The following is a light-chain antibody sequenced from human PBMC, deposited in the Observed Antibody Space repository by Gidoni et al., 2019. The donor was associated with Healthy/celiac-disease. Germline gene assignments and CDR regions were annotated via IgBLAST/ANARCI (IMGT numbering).Light chain of an antibody. CDR3: QQSYSTPQT. CDR2: AAS. J-gene: IGKJ4*02. Sequence: DIQMTQSPSSLSASVGDRVTITCRASQSISSYLNWYQQKPGKAPKLLIYAASSLQSGVPSRFSGRGSGTDFTLTISSLQPEEFATYYCQQSYSTPQTFGGGTKVEIK. V-gene: IGKV1-39*01. CDR1: QSISSY.